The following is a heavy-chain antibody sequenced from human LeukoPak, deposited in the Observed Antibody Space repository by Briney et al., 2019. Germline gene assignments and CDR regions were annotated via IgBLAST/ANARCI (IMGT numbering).Heavy chain of an antibody. CDR2: INYSGTT. V-gene: IGHV4-39*01. CDR3: ARLCPTRAATGPEGDS. D-gene: IGHD6-13*01. Sequence: PSETLSLTCTVSGGSISSDTHFWGWIRQPPGKGLEWIGSINYSGTTYYNLSLRSRVTISIDTSKNQFSLKVSSVTAADTALYYCARLCPTRAATGPEGDSWGQGTLVTVSS. CDR1: GGSISSDTHF. J-gene: IGHJ4*02.